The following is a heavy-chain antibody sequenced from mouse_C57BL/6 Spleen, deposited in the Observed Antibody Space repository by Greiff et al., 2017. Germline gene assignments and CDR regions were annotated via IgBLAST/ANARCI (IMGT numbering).Heavy chain of an antibody. CDR2: IYPGDGDT. V-gene: IGHV1-80*01. J-gene: IGHJ1*03. CDR1: GYAFSSYW. CDR3: ARSNYEGYFDV. Sequence: VQLQQSGASVKISCKASGYAFSSYWMNWVKQRPGKGLEWIGQIYPGDGDTNYNGKFKGKATLTADKSSSTAYMQLSSLTSEDSAVYFCARSNYEGYFDVWGTGTTVTVSS. D-gene: IGHD2-4*01.